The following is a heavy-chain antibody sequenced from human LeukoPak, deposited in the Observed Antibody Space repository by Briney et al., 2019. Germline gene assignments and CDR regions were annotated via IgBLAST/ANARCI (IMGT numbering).Heavy chain of an antibody. J-gene: IGHJ4*02. Sequence: GGSLRLSCAASTFTFSTYTMHWVRQTPGKGLEWVAVISYDGNNKYYADSVKGRFIISRDNSKNTLYLQMNSLRAEDTAVYYCAKKVAAVAGPPDYWGQGTLVTVSS. CDR2: ISYDGNNK. CDR3: AKKVAAVAGPPDY. V-gene: IGHV3-30-3*02. CDR1: TFTFSTYT. D-gene: IGHD6-19*01.